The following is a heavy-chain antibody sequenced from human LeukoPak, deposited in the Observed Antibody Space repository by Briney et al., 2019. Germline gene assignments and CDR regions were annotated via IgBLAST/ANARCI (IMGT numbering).Heavy chain of an antibody. Sequence: ASVKVSCKVSGYTLTELSMHWVRQAPGKGLEWMGGFDPEDGETIYAQKFQGRVTMTEDTSTDTAYMELSSLRSEDTAVYYCATGTVTTVTSGFDPWGQGTLVTVSS. CDR1: GYTLTELS. CDR2: FDPEDGET. V-gene: IGHV1-24*01. CDR3: ATGTVTTVTSGFDP. D-gene: IGHD4-17*01. J-gene: IGHJ5*02.